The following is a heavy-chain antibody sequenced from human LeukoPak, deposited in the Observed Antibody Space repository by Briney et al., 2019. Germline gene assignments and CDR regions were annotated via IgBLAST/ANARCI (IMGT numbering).Heavy chain of an antibody. Sequence: RTSETLSLTCTVSGGSISSGGYSWSWIRQTQGKGLEWIGSVYHSGSTDYNSSLKSRITMSVDKSKNQFSLKLSPVTAADTAVYYCAREAYSGSHNWFDPWGQGTRVIVSS. CDR2: VYHSGST. D-gene: IGHD1-26*01. V-gene: IGHV4-30-2*01. CDR1: GGSISSGGYS. J-gene: IGHJ5*02. CDR3: AREAYSGSHNWFDP.